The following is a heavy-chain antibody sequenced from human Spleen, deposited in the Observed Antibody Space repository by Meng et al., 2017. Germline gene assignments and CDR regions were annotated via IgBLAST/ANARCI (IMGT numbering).Heavy chain of an antibody. Sequence: QLQLQESGPGLVKPSETLSLTCTVSGGTMSSRDYYWGWIRQPPGKGLEWIGTIYFGGSTYYNPSLESRVTISKDTSKNQFSLKLSSVTAADTAVYYCARATAAGFDYWGQGTLVTVSS. V-gene: IGHV4-39*07. D-gene: IGHD6-13*01. CDR3: ARATAAGFDY. J-gene: IGHJ4*02. CDR1: GGTMSSRDYY. CDR2: IYFGGST.